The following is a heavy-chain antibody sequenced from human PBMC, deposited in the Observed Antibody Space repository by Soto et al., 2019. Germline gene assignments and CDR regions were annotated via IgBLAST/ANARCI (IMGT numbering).Heavy chain of an antibody. CDR1: GGSISSNTYY. J-gene: IGHJ4*02. V-gene: IGHV4-39*01. D-gene: IGHD2-15*01. CDR3: ARLPVVAPVLDY. Sequence: SETLSLTCTVSGGSISSNTYYWGWIRQPPGKGLEWIGSIYSRGSTYYNPSLKSRVTISVDTSKNQFSLTLSSVSAADTAVYYCARLPVVAPVLDYWGQGTLVTVSS. CDR2: IYSRGST.